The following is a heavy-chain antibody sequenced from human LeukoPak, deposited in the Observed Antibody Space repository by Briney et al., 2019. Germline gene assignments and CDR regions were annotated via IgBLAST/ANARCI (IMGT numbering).Heavy chain of an antibody. CDR2: IYSSGST. V-gene: IGHV4-4*07. J-gene: IGHJ5*02. CDR1: GGSISSYY. Sequence: SETLSLTCTVSGGSISSYYWSWIRQPAGKGLEWIGRIYSSGSTNYNPSLKSRVTMSVDTSKNQFSLKLSSVTAADTAVYYCARDKYYYGSGSFNWFDPWGQGTLVTVSS. CDR3: ARDKYYYGSGSFNWFDP. D-gene: IGHD3-10*01.